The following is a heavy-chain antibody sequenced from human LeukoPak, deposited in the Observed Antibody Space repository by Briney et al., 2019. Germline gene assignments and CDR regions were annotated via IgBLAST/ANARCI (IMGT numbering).Heavy chain of an antibody. D-gene: IGHD1-1*01. Sequence: SETLSLTCTVSGGSISSYYWSWIRQPAGKGLEWIGRIYISGNSNHNPSLKSRVTMSIDTSKNQFSLKLRSVTAADTAVYYCARGNGYFDYWGQGTLVTVSS. CDR2: IYISGNS. J-gene: IGHJ4*02. V-gene: IGHV4-4*07. CDR3: ARGNGYFDY. CDR1: GGSISSYY.